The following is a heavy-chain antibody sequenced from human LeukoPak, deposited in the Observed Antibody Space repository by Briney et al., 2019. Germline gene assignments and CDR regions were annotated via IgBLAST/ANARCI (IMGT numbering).Heavy chain of an antibody. J-gene: IGHJ4*02. D-gene: IGHD3-3*01. Sequence: GGSLRLSCAASGFTFSSYAMHWVRQAPGKGLEWVSGISGSGGSTYYADSVKGRFTISRDNSKNTLYLQMNSLRAEDTAVYYCAKGNTIFGVVIPLDYWGQGTLVTVSS. CDR2: ISGSGGST. CDR1: GFTFSSYA. V-gene: IGHV3-23*01. CDR3: AKGNTIFGVVIPLDY.